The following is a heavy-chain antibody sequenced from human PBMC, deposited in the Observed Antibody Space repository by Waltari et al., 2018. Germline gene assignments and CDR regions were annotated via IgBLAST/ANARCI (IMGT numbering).Heavy chain of an antibody. CDR3: ARGASIAARLGWFDP. CDR2: IYYSGST. J-gene: IGHJ5*02. Sequence: QLQLQESGPGLVKPSETLSLTCTVSGGSISTSRYYWGWIRQPPGKGLEWIGSIYYSGSTDYNPALKSRGTISGDTSKNQFSLNLSSVTAADTAVYYCARGASIAARLGWFDPWGQGTLVTVSS. V-gene: IGHV4-39*01. D-gene: IGHD6-6*01. CDR1: GGSISTSRYY.